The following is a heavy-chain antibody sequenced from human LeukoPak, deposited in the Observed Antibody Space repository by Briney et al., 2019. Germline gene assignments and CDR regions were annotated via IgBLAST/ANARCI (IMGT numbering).Heavy chain of an antibody. CDR3: ARLTGYCTNGVCWNYYGMDV. CDR1: GFTFSSYA. D-gene: IGHD2-8*01. J-gene: IGHJ6*02. V-gene: IGHV3-30-3*01. CDR2: ISYDGSNK. Sequence: GRSLRLSCAASGFTFSSYAMHWVRQAPGKGLEWVAVISYDGSNKYYADSVKGRFTISRDNSKNTLYLQMNSLRAEDTAVYYCARLTGYCTNGVCWNYYGMDVWGQGTTVTVSS.